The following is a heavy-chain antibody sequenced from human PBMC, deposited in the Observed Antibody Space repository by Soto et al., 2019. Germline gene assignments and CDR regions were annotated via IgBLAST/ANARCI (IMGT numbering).Heavy chain of an antibody. CDR1: GFTFSSYG. Sequence: GGSLRLSCAASGFTFSSYGMHWVRQAPGKGLEWVAVISYDGSNKYYADSVKGRFTISRDNSKNTLYLQMNSLRAEDTAVYYCAKDFAGDYGDYARGPVYYYYYGMDVWGQGTTVTVSS. CDR2: ISYDGSNK. V-gene: IGHV3-30*18. D-gene: IGHD4-17*01. J-gene: IGHJ6*02. CDR3: AKDFAGDYGDYARGPVYYYYYGMDV.